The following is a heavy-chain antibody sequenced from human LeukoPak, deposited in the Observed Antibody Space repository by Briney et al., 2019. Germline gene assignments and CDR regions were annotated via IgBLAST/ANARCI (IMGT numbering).Heavy chain of an antibody. D-gene: IGHD2-15*01. J-gene: IGHJ6*02. CDR1: GFTFSSYA. V-gene: IGHV3-23*01. CDR3: AKWAAKGLDYYYYGMDV. CDR2: ISGSGGST. Sequence: PGGSLRLSCAASGFTFSSYAMSWVRQAPGKGLEWVSAISGSGGSTYYADSVKGRFTISRDNSKHTLYLQMNSLRAEDTAVYYCAKWAAKGLDYYYYGMDVWGQGTTVTVSS.